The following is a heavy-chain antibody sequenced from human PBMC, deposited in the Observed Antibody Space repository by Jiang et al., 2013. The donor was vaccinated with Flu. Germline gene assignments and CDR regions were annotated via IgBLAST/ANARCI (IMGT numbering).Heavy chain of an antibody. CDR3: AIFPVLRFSEWNHENWFDP. D-gene: IGHD3-3*01. V-gene: IGHV3-30-3*01. J-gene: IGHJ5*02. Sequence: KGLEWVAVISYDGSNKYYADSVKGRFTISRDNSKNTLYLQMNSLRAEDTAVYYCAIFPVLRFSEWNHENWFDPWGQGTLVTVSS. CDR2: ISYDGSNK.